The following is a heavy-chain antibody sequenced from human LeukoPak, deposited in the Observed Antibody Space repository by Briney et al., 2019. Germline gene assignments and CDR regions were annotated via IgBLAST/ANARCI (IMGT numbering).Heavy chain of an antibody. V-gene: IGHV1-24*01. CDR1: GYTFTGYY. CDR2: FDPEDGET. CDR3: AIGLAGGSYRRGLFDY. D-gene: IGHD1-26*01. J-gene: IGHJ4*02. Sequence: GASVKVSCNASGYTFTGYYMHWVRQAPGRGLEWMGGFDPEDGETIYAQKFQGRVTMTEDTSTDTAYMELSSLRSEDTAVYYCAIGLAGGSYRRGLFDYWGQGTLVTVSS.